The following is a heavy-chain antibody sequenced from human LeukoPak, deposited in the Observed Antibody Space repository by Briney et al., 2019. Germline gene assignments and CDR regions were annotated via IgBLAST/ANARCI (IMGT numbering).Heavy chain of an antibody. CDR1: GGSISSSGFY. CDR2: IYYSGGT. D-gene: IGHD1-26*01. J-gene: IGHJ4*02. V-gene: IGHV4-39*01. CDR3: AGYSGTYYELGY. Sequence: PSETLSLTCTVSGGSISSSGFYWGWIRQPPGKGLEWIGTIYYSGGTYYNPSLKSRVTISVDTSKNQFSLKLSSVTAADTAVYYCAGYSGTYYELGYWGQGTLVTVSS.